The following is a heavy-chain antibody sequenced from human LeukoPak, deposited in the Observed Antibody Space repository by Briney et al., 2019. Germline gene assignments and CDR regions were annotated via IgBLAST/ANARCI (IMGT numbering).Heavy chain of an antibody. CDR2: IYSGGST. CDR1: GFTVSSNY. J-gene: IGHJ4*02. Sequence: PGGSLRLSCAASGFTVSSNYMSWVRQAPGEGLEWVSVIYSGGSTYYADSVKGRFTISRDNSKNTLYLQMNSLRAEDTAVYYCARVIALRNYYGSGSYYNDAYYFDYWGQGTLVTVSS. V-gene: IGHV3-53*01. D-gene: IGHD3-10*01. CDR3: ARVIALRNYYGSGSYYNDAYYFDY.